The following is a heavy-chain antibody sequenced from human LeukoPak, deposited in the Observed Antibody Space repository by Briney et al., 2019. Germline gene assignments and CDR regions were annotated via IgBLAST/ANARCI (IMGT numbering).Heavy chain of an antibody. CDR1: GFTFSSYA. D-gene: IGHD5-18*01. CDR2: ISYDGSNK. V-gene: IGHV3-30*15. J-gene: IGHJ3*02. CDR3: ARDSGGYGYSTAFDI. Sequence: GGSLRLSCAASGFTFSSYAMHWVRQAPGKGLEWVAVISYDGSNKYYADSVKGRFTISRDNSKNTLYLQMSSLRAEDTAVYYCARDSGGYGYSTAFDIWGQGTMVTVSS.